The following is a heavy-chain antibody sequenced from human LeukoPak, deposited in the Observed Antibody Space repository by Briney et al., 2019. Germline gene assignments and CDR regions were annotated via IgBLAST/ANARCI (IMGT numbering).Heavy chain of an antibody. CDR3: ARTVRGVRSDPYYYYGMDV. CDR1: GYTFIGYF. V-gene: IGHV1-18*04. Sequence: ASVKVSCKASGYTFIGYFMHWVRQAPGQGLEWMGWISAYNGNTNYAQKLQGRVTMTTDTSTSTAYMELRSLRSDDTAVYYCARTVRGVRSDPYYYYGMDVWGQGTTVTVSS. CDR2: ISAYNGNT. D-gene: IGHD3-10*01. J-gene: IGHJ6*02.